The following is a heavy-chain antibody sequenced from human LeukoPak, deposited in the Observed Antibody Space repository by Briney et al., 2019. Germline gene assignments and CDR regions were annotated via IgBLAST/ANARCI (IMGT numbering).Heavy chain of an antibody. V-gene: IGHV3-21*01. CDR2: ISSSSSYI. CDR3: ARGIAAAGTNWFDP. CDR1: GFTFSSYS. Sequence: GGSLRLSCAASGFTFSSYSMNWVRQAPGKGLEWVSSISSSSSYIYYADSVKGRFTISRDNAKNPLYLQMNSLRAEDTAVYYCARGIAAAGTNWFDPWGQGTLVTVSS. D-gene: IGHD6-13*01. J-gene: IGHJ5*02.